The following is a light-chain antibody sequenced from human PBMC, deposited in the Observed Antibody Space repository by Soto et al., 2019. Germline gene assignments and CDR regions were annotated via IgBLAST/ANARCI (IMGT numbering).Light chain of an antibody. CDR1: QSVSSY. J-gene: IGKJ2*01. Sequence: EIVLTQSPATLSLSPGERATLSCRASQSVSSYLAWYQQKPGQAPSLLIYDASNRATGIPARFSGSGSGTDFTLTSSSLEPEDFAVYYFQQRSNWPYTFGQGTKLEIK. CDR3: QQRSNWPYT. CDR2: DAS. V-gene: IGKV3-11*01.